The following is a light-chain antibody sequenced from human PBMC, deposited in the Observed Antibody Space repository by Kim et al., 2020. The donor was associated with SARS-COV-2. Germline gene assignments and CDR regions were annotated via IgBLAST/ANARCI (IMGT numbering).Light chain of an antibody. V-gene: IGKV3-11*01. CDR3: QQRSNWPPA. CDR2: DAS. CDR1: QSVSSY. Sequence: LPPGERATLSCRASQSVSSYLAWYQQKPGQAPRLLIYDASNRATGIPARFSGSGSGTALTLTISSLEPEDFAVYYCQQRSNWPPAFGQGTRLEIK. J-gene: IGKJ5*01.